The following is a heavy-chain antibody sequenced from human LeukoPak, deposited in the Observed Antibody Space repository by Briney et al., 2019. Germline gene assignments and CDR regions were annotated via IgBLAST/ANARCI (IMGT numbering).Heavy chain of an antibody. CDR1: GDSINSLDL. Sequence: SGTLSLTCTVSGDSINSLDLWSWVRQPPGKGLEWIGEMYLSGTTHSNPSVKSRVTISIDKSKNQFFLNLSSVTAADTAVHYCAGLVGRYSSGLYYYYFDYWGQGTLVTVSS. CDR3: AGLVGRYSSGLYYYYFDY. CDR2: MYLSGTT. D-gene: IGHD3-22*01. J-gene: IGHJ4*02. V-gene: IGHV4-4*02.